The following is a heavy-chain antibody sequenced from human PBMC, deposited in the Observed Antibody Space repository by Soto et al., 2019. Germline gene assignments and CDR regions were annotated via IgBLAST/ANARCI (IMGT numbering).Heavy chain of an antibody. J-gene: IGHJ4*02. CDR1: RGTFSSYA. Sequence: QVQLVQSGAEVKKPGSSVKVSCKASRGTFSSYAISWVRQAPGQGLEWMGGIIPIFGTANYAQKFQGRVTVTADDSTSTAYMELSSLRYGVTAVDYCARSPDIAVAGLQCWGQGSLVTVS. CDR2: IIPIFGTA. D-gene: IGHD6-19*01. CDR3: ARSPDIAVAGLQC. V-gene: IGHV1-69*01.